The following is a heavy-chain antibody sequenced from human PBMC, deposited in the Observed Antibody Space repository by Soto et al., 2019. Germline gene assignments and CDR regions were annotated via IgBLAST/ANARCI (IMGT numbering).Heavy chain of an antibody. CDR3: AKDHTVYSGYDYYYGMDV. CDR1: GFTFSTYA. CDR2: ISAGGYNT. Sequence: DVQLLESGGGLVHPGGSLRLSCADSGFTFSTYAINWVRQAPGKGLEWVSAISAGGYNTDYADSVKGRFTISRDNSKNTLYLQMNSLSAEDTAVYYCAKDHTVYSGYDYYYGMDVWGQGTTVTVSS. J-gene: IGHJ6*02. V-gene: IGHV3-23*01. D-gene: IGHD1-26*01.